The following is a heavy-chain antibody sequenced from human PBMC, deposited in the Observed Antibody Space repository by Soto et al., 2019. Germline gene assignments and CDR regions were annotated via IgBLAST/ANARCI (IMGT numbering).Heavy chain of an antibody. V-gene: IGHV6-1*01. CDR3: ARAKSSSWYLVSFDY. Sequence: PSQTLTLTCAISGDSVSSNSASWNWIRQSPSRGLEWLGRTYYRSKWYNDYAVSVKSRITINPDTSKNQFSLQLNSVTPEDTAVYYCARAKSSSWYLVSFDYWGQGTLVTVSS. CDR2: TYYRSKWYN. J-gene: IGHJ4*02. CDR1: GDSVSSNSAS. D-gene: IGHD6-13*01.